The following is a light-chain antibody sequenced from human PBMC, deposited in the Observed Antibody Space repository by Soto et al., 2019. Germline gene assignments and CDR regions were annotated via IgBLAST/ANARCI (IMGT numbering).Light chain of an antibody. CDR1: QGVSSN. Sequence: EIVMTQSPAILSVSPGDRATLSCRAGQGVSSNLAWYQQKPGQAPRLLIYGASTRATGIPARFSGSGSGTEFTLTISSLQSEDFAVYYCQQYNNWPRTFGQGTKVDIK. CDR2: GAS. J-gene: IGKJ1*01. CDR3: QQYNNWPRT. V-gene: IGKV3-15*01.